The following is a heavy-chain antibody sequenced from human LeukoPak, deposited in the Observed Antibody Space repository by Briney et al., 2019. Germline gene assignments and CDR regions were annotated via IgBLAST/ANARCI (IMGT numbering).Heavy chain of an antibody. CDR3: ARRTGSPLKTFGVVIPNAFDI. CDR2: IYYSGST. Sequence: PSETLSLTCTVSGGSISSSSYYWGWIRQPPGKGLEWIGSIYYSGSTYYNPSLKSRVTISVDTSKNQFSLKLSSVTAADTAVYYCARRTGSPLKTFGVVIPNAFDIWGQGTMVTVSS. CDR1: GGSISSSSYY. V-gene: IGHV4-39*01. J-gene: IGHJ3*02. D-gene: IGHD3-3*01.